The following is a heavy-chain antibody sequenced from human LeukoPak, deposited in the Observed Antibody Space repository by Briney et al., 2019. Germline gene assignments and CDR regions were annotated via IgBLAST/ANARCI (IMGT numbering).Heavy chain of an antibody. V-gene: IGHV3-11*01. J-gene: IGHJ3*02. Sequence: GGSLRLSCAASGFTFSDYYMSWIRQAPGKGLEWVSYISSSGSTIYYADSVKGRFTISRGNAKNSLYLQMNSLRAEDTAVYYCARDRGPGIAAAGNDAFDIWGQGTMVTVSS. CDR3: ARDRGPGIAAAGNDAFDI. CDR1: GFTFSDYY. D-gene: IGHD6-13*01. CDR2: ISSSGSTI.